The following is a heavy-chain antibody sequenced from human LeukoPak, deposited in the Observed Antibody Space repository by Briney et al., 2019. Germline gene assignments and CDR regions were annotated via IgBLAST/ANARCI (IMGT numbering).Heavy chain of an antibody. D-gene: IGHD3-9*01. Sequence: PSETLSLTCTVSGGSISSGGYYWSWIRQHPGKGLEWIGCIYYSGSTYYNPSLKSRVTISVDTSKNQFSLKLSSVTAADTAVYYCASGGTTFGMFYDILTGYDYWGQGTLVTVSS. CDR2: IYYSGST. CDR3: ASGGTTFGMFYDILTGYDY. J-gene: IGHJ4*02. V-gene: IGHV4-31*03. CDR1: GGSISSGGYY.